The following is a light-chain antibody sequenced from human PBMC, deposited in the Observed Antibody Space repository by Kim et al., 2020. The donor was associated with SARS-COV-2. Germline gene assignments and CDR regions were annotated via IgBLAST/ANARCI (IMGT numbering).Light chain of an antibody. CDR3: SSYTSSSSVV. J-gene: IGLJ2*01. CDR2: DVS. CDR1: GIDVGAYNY. V-gene: IGLV2-14*03. Sequence: QSIPTSFTGAGIDVGAYNYVSWNHQHPGKAPKRMIYDVSNRPSGVSNRFSGSKSGNTASLTISGLQAEDEADYYCSSYTSSSSVVFGGGTQLTVL.